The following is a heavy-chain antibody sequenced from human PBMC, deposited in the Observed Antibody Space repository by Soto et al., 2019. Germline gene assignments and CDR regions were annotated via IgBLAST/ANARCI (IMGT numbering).Heavy chain of an antibody. CDR1: GGSISSGGYY. CDR2: IYYSGST. D-gene: IGHD3-10*01. CDR3: ARNWRFGELLGWFDP. V-gene: IGHV4-31*03. J-gene: IGHJ5*02. Sequence: SETLSLTCTVSGGSISSGGYYWSWIRQHPGKGLEWIGYIYYSGSTYYNPSLKSRVTISVDTSKNQFSMKLSSVTAADTAVYYCARNWRFGELLGWFDPWGQGTLVTVSS.